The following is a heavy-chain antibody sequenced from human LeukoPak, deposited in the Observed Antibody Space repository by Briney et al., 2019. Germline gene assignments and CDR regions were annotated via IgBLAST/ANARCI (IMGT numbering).Heavy chain of an antibody. V-gene: IGHV4-34*01. CDR1: GESFSGYY. CDR3: ARLPCLSLDYYHFMDV. J-gene: IGHJ6*03. Sequence: PSETLSLTCAVYGESFSGYYWSWIRQPPGKGLEWIGEINHSGSTNYNPSLKSRVTISVDTSKNQLSLKLSSVSAADTAVYYCARLPCLSLDYYHFMDVWGKGTTVTVSS. CDR2: INHSGST.